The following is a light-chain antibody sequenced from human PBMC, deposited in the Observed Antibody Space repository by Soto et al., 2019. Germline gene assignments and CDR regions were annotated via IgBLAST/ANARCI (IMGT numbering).Light chain of an antibody. CDR1: SSNIGSNT. J-gene: IGLJ3*02. CDR2: NDS. Sequence: QSVLIQPPSASGTPGQRVTISCSGSSSNIGSNTVNWFQQVPGMAPRLLIYNDSQRPSGVPDRFSGSRSGTSASLANSGLQSDDEADFYCASWDVSLEAWVFGGGTKLTVL. CDR3: ASWDVSLEAWV. V-gene: IGLV1-44*01.